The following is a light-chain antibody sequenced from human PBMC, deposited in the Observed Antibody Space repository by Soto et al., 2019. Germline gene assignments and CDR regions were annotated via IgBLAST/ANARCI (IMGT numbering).Light chain of an antibody. CDR2: DAS. CDR3: QQYADSRQVT. CDR1: QRVSANY. J-gene: IGKJ4*01. Sequence: ETVLTQSPGTLSLSPGETATLSCRASQRVSANYLAWYQHKPGQAPRPLIYDASTRATGTPDRFSGSGSGTDFTLTIRRLEPEDFALYYCQQYADSRQVTFGGGTKVEIK. V-gene: IGKV3-20*01.